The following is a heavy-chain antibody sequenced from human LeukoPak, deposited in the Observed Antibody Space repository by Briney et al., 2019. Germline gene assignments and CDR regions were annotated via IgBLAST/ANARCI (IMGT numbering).Heavy chain of an antibody. CDR2: IYYSGST. Sequence: PSETLSLTCTVSGGSISSSSYYWGWIRQPPGKGLEWIGSIYYSGSTYYNPSLKSRVSMSVDTSKNQFSLKLSSVTAADTAVYYCARLRISWNDEEEPLFDYWGQGTLVTVSS. V-gene: IGHV4-39*07. D-gene: IGHD1-1*01. CDR3: ARLRISWNDEEEPLFDY. J-gene: IGHJ4*02. CDR1: GGSISSSSYY.